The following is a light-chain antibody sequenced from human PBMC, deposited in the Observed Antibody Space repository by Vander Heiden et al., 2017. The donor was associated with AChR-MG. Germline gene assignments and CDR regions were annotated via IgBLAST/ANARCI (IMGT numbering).Light chain of an antibody. CDR2: DAS. CDR1: QSVSSY. V-gene: IGKV3-11*01. Sequence: EIVLTQSPATLSLSPGERATLSCRASQSVSSYLAWYQQKPGQAPRLLIYDASNRATGIPARFSGSGSGTDFTLTISSLEPEDFAVYYCQQRSNWPITLGGGTKVKIK. CDR3: QQRSNWPIT. J-gene: IGKJ4*01.